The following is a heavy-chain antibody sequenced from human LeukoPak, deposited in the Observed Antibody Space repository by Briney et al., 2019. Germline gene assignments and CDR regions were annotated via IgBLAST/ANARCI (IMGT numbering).Heavy chain of an antibody. V-gene: IGHV3-30*18. CDR3: AKDLGLSRGDYYFDY. Sequence: GGSLRLSCAASGFTFSSYGMHWVRQAPGKGLEWVAVISYDRSNKYYADSVKGRFTVSRDNSKNTLYLQMNSLRAEDTAVYYCAKDLGLSRGDYYFDYWGQGTLVTVSS. CDR1: GFTFSSYG. J-gene: IGHJ4*02. D-gene: IGHD3-10*01. CDR2: ISYDRSNK.